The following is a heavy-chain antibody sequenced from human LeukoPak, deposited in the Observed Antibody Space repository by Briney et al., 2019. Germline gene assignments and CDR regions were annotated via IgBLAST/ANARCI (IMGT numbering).Heavy chain of an antibody. D-gene: IGHD3-10*01. J-gene: IGHJ4*02. CDR1: GGSFNHYY. Sequence: SQTLSLTCAVYGGSFNHYYWGWVRQPPGKGLEWNGEINHSGSASYISSLKSRVSISVDTSKKQFSLKLSSVTAADTAVYYCTTDLWFGESLTISWGQGTLVTVSS. CDR3: TTDLWFGESLTIS. V-gene: IGHV4-34*01. CDR2: INHSGSA.